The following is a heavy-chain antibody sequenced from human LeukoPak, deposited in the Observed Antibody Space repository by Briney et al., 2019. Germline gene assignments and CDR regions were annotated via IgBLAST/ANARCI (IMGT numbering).Heavy chain of an antibody. CDR2: IKRIADGETA. CDR1: GFTFSSCA. Sequence: GGSLRLSCAASGFTFSSCAMSWIRQAPGKGLEWVGRIKRIADGETADYAAPVKGRFTISRDDSKNTVYLQMNSLETEDTAVYYCAADWPGDDYPVDYWGQGALVTVSS. CDR3: AADWPGDDYPVDY. D-gene: IGHD4/OR15-4a*01. J-gene: IGHJ4*02. V-gene: IGHV3-15*05.